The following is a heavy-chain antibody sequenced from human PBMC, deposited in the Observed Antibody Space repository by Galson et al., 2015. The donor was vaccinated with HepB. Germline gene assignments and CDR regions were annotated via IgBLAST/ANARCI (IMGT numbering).Heavy chain of an antibody. V-gene: IGHV3-21*01. Sequence: SLRLSCAASGFTFSTYNMDWVRQGPGKGLEWVSSISTSSSYIYYADSVKGRFTISRDNANNSQYLQMNSMRAEDTAVYDCVRGPLGGIATNFYNYYMDVWGNGTTFTVSS. CDR1: GFTFSTYN. CDR3: VRGPLGGIATNFYNYYMDV. J-gene: IGHJ6*03. CDR2: ISTSSSYI. D-gene: IGHD6-13*01.